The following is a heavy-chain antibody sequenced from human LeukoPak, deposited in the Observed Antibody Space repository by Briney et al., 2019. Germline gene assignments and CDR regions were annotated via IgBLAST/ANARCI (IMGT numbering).Heavy chain of an antibody. J-gene: IGHJ6*02. D-gene: IGHD2-15*01. CDR1: GGSISSFY. CDR2: IYHSGTT. V-gene: IGHV4-59*01. CDR3: ARVLASDSDYYYYGMDV. Sequence: SETLSLTCTVSGGSISSFYWSWIRQPPGQGLEWIGYIYHSGTTYYNPSLKSRVTISVDTSKNQFSLELSSVTAADTAEYYCARVLASDSDYYYYGMDVWGQGTTVTVSS.